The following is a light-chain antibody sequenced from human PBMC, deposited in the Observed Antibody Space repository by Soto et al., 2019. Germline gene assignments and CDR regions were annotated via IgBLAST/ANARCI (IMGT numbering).Light chain of an antibody. CDR3: QQRSNWPLT. J-gene: IGKJ4*01. CDR2: DAS. CDR1: QSVGSF. Sequence: EIVLTQSPATLSLSPGERATLSCRASQSVGSFLAWYQQKPGQPPRLLIYDASNWATGIPATFGGSGSGTDFTLTTSSLATEDFAVYYCQQRSNWPLTCGGGTKVEIK. V-gene: IGKV3-11*01.